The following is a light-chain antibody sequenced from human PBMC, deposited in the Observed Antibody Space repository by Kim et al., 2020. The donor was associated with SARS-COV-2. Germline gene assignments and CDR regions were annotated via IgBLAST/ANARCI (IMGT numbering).Light chain of an antibody. CDR2: GAS. V-gene: IGKV3-20*01. J-gene: IGKJ2*01. CDR3: QQYGSSLYT. CDR1: QSVNSNY. Sequence: EVVLTQSPGTLSLSPGERATLSCRASQSVNSNYFAWYQQKAGQAPRLLIYGASYRATGIPDRFSGSGSGTDFTLTISRLEPEDFAVYYCQQYGSSLYTFGQGTKLEI.